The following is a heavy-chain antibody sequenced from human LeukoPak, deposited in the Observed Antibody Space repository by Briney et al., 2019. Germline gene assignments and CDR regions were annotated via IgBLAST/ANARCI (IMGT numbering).Heavy chain of an antibody. D-gene: IGHD3/OR15-3a*01. J-gene: IGHJ4*02. Sequence: HPGGSLRLSCAASGFTFGSSAMSWVRQAPGKGLGWVSTIDGSGKTTYYADSVKGRFTISRDNSKNTLYLQLTSLRVDDTAVYYCAKVATWTYFDSWGQGTLVTVSS. CDR3: AKVATWTYFDS. CDR2: IDGSGKTT. V-gene: IGHV3-23*01. CDR1: GFTFGSSA.